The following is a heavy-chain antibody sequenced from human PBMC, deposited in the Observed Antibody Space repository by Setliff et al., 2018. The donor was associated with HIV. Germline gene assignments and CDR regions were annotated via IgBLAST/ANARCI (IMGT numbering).Heavy chain of an antibody. Sequence: SETLSLTCAVYGGSFSGYYWSWIRQPPGKGLEWIGEINHRGSTNCNPSLKSRVSISVGTSKNQFSLKLSSVTAADTAVYYCATLKMATIYRDFDYWGQGTLVTVSS. V-gene: IGHV4-34*01. J-gene: IGHJ4*02. CDR1: GGSFSGYY. CDR3: ATLKMATIYRDFDY. CDR2: INHRGST. D-gene: IGHD5-12*01.